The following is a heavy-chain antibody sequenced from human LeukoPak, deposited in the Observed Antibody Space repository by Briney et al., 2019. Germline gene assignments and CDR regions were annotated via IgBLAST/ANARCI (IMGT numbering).Heavy chain of an antibody. V-gene: IGHV4-59*01. D-gene: IGHD3-22*01. CDR3: ARGKTYYDISKDAFDI. CDR2: VYFSGST. Sequence: PSETLSLTCSVSGGSIRSYSWSWIRQPPGKGLECLGYVYFSGSTNYNPSLKSRVTISVDTSKNQFSLKLSSVTAADTAVYYCARGKTYYDISKDAFDIWGQGTMVTVSS. CDR1: GGSIRSYS. J-gene: IGHJ3*02.